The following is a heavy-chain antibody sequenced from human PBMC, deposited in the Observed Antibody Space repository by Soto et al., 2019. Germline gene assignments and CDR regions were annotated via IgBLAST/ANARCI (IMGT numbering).Heavy chain of an antibody. CDR1: GDSVSSDTSA. Sequence: PSQTLSLTCVISGDSVSSDTSAWNWIRQSPSRGLEWLGRAYYRSQWYIDFAGSVKSRLTINPDTSKNEVSLHLKSVTPEDTAMYYCEREFEATSLDVWGPGTXVTVSS. CDR2: AYYRSQWYI. D-gene: IGHD2-2*01. CDR3: EREFEATSLDV. J-gene: IGHJ6*02. V-gene: IGHV6-1*01.